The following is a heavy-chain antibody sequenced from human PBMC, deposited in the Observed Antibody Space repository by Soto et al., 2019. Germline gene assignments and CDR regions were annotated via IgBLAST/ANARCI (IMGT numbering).Heavy chain of an antibody. CDR2: INSDGSST. CDR3: ASGARYCSSTRCFLNWFDP. Sequence: GSLRLSCAASGFTFSSYWMHWVRQAPGKGLVWVSRINSDGSSTSYADSVKGRFTISRDNAKNTLYLQMNSLRAEDTAVYYCASGARYCSSTRCFLNWFDPWGQGTLVTVSS. V-gene: IGHV3-74*01. D-gene: IGHD2-2*01. CDR1: GFTFSSYW. J-gene: IGHJ5*02.